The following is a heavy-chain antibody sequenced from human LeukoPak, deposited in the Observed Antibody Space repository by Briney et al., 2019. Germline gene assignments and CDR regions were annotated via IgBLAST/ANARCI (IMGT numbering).Heavy chain of an antibody. CDR3: AIVDTAMVTLEDY. CDR1: GGSFSGYY. CDR2: INHSGST. D-gene: IGHD5-18*01. V-gene: IGHV4-34*01. J-gene: IGHJ4*02. Sequence: PSETLSLTCAVYGGSFSGYYWSWIRQPPGKGLEWIGEINHSGSTNYNPSLKSRVTISVDTSKNQFSLKLSSVTAADTAVYYCAIVDTAMVTLEDYWGQGTLVTVSS.